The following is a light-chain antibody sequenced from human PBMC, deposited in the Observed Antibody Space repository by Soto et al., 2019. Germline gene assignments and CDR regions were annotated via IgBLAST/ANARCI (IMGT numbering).Light chain of an antibody. CDR1: SGHSSNA. V-gene: IGLV4-69*01. J-gene: IGLJ2*01. CDR2: FSSDGSH. Sequence: QSVLTQSPSASASLGASVRLTCTLSSGHSSNAIAWHQQQPEKGPRFLMKFSSDGSHSKGDGIPDRFSGSSSGAERFLTISSLQSEDEADYYCQTWDTGIVVFGGGTKLTVL. CDR3: QTWDTGIVV.